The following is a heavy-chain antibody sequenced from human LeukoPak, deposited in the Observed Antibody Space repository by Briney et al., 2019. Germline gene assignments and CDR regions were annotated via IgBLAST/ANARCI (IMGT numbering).Heavy chain of an antibody. V-gene: IGHV4-59*01. Sequence: SETLSLTCTVSGGSISSYYWSWIRQPPRKGLEWIGYIYYSGSTNYNPSLKSRVTISVDTSKNQFSLKLSSVTAADTAVYYCARSIGVVTNFDYWGQGTLVTVSS. D-gene: IGHD3-3*01. CDR1: GGSISSYY. J-gene: IGHJ4*02. CDR2: IYYSGST. CDR3: ARSIGVVTNFDY.